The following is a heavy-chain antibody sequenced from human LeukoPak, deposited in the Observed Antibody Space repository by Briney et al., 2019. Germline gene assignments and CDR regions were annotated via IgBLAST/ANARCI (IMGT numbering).Heavy chain of an antibody. CDR3: ARERATCNWNYNDAFDV. V-gene: IGHV3-23*01. CDR1: GITSSTSP. D-gene: IGHD1-7*01. J-gene: IGHJ3*01. CDR2: ISDGDLET. Sequence: GGSLRLSCAAPGITSSTSPMSWGPETPGKGRECGSRISDGDLETEYTESVKGRFTISRDNSKNTLYLQMNRLRAEDAAVYYCARERATCNWNYNDAFDVWGRGTVITVSS.